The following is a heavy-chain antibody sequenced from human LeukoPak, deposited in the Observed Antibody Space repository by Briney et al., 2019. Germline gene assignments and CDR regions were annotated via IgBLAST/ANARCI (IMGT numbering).Heavy chain of an antibody. V-gene: IGHV4-61*02. CDR2: IYTSGST. Sequence: SETLSLTCTVSGGSISSGSYYWSWIRQPAGKGLEWIGRIYTSGSTNYNPSLKSRVTISVDTSKNQFSLKLSSVTAAGTAVYYCARDEGGYWGQGTLVTVSS. J-gene: IGHJ4*02. D-gene: IGHD2-15*01. CDR3: ARDEGGY. CDR1: GGSISSGSYY.